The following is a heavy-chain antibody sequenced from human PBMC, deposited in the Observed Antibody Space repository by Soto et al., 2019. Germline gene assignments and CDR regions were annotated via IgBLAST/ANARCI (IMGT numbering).Heavy chain of an antibody. CDR2: ISYDGSNK. Sequence: GESLKISCAASGFTFSSYAMHWVRQAPGKGLEWVAVISYDGSNKYYADSVKGRFTISRDNSKNTLYLQMNSLRAEDTAVYYCARGSGSSSWYGRGDYWGQGTLVTVSS. D-gene: IGHD6-13*01. V-gene: IGHV3-30-3*01. CDR1: GFTFSSYA. J-gene: IGHJ4*02. CDR3: ARGSGSSSWYGRGDY.